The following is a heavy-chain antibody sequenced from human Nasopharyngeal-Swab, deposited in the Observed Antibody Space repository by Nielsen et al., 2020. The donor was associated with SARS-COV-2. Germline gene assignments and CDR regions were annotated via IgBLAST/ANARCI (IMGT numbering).Heavy chain of an antibody. V-gene: IGHV5-51*01. Sequence: GESLKLSCNGSGYLFAIHLLVLLPPMPLKVPDWLCLLSPPDSDTRYSPSFQGQVTLSVDKSISTAYLQWSSLKASDTAMYYCARALRILKWSDAFDIWGPGTMVTVSA. D-gene: IGHD3-3*01. CDR2: LSPPDSDT. CDR3: ARALRILKWSDAFDI. CDR1: GYLFAIHL. J-gene: IGHJ3*02.